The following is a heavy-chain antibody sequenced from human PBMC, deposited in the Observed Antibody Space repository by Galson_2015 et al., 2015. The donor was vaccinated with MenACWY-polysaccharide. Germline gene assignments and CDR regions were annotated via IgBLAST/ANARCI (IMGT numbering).Heavy chain of an antibody. CDR1: GFSFSANG. D-gene: IGHD6-13*01. J-gene: IGHJ4*01. CDR2: SGSGGGL. CDR3: AKVGPRSSWTMGIDY. V-gene: IGHV3-23*01. Sequence: SLRLSCAASGFSFSANGMSWVRQAPGRGLEWVSGSGSGGGLYYADSVKGRFTVSRDNSKNTLYLQMNNLRAEDTAVYSWAKVGPRSSWTMGIDYWG.